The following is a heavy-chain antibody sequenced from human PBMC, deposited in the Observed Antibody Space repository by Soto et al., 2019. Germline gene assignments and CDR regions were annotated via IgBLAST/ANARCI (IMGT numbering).Heavy chain of an antibody. J-gene: IGHJ4*02. CDR3: ARILITMVRGVEETRIFDY. D-gene: IGHD3-10*01. V-gene: IGHV4-30-4*01. CDR1: GGSISSGDYY. CDR2: IYYSGST. Sequence: SETLSLTCTVSGGSISSGDYYWSWIRQPPGKGLEWIGYIYYSGSTYYNPSLKSRVTISVDTSKNQFSLKLSSVTAADTAVYYCARILITMVRGVEETRIFDYWGQGTLVTVSS.